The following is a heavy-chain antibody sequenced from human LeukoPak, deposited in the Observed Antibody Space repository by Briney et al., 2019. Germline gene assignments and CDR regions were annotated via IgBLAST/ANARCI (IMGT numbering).Heavy chain of an antibody. V-gene: IGHV3-30-3*01. CDR3: ARDMYDYGVNFDY. J-gene: IGHJ4*02. CDR2: ISYDGSKK. D-gene: IGHD4-17*01. Sequence: PGGSLRLSCAASGFTFSSFAIHWVRQAPGKGLEWVTVISYDGSKKYYADSVKGRFIISRDNAKNTLYLQTSSLRTDDTAVYYCARDMYDYGVNFDYWGQGTLVTVSS. CDR1: GFTFSSFA.